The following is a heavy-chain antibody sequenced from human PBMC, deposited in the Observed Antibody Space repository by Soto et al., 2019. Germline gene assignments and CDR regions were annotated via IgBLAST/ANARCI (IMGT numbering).Heavy chain of an antibody. D-gene: IGHD2-15*01. CDR2: ISPNSGNT. CDR3: ARGGGGRGISKLDY. J-gene: IGHJ4*02. CDR1: GYTFTRYG. V-gene: IGHV1-2*02. Sequence: GASVKVSCKASGYTFTRYGISWVRQAPGQGLEWMGWISPNSGNTNYAQKLQGRVTMTRDTSISTAYMELSRLRSDDTAVYYCARGGGGRGISKLDYWGQGTLVTVSS.